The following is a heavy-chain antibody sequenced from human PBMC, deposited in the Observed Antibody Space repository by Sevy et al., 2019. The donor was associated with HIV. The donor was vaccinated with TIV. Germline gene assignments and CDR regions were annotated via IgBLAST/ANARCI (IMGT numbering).Heavy chain of an antibody. D-gene: IGHD1-26*01. CDR3: ARDRFIVGAKGSVDAFHI. CDR1: GGTFSSYA. Sequence: ASVKVSCKASGGTFSSYAISWVRQAPGQGLEWMGGIIPIFGTANYAQKFQGRVTITADESTSTAYMELSSLRSEDTAVYYCARDRFIVGAKGSVDAFHIWGQGTMVTVSS. V-gene: IGHV1-69*13. CDR2: IIPIFGTA. J-gene: IGHJ3*02.